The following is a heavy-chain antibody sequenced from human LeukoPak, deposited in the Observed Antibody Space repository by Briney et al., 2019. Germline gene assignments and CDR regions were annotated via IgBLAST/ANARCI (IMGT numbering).Heavy chain of an antibody. Sequence: GASVTVSCKASGYAFTDYYMHWVRQGPGQGQELMGRIYPNIGGTNFAQKFQGRVTMTSDTSINTNSLELSRKTLDATAVAYYTRVRGSGGWECGTYWGQGTLVTVSS. D-gene: IGHD1-26*01. J-gene: IGHJ4*02. CDR3: TRVRGSGGWECGTY. CDR2: IYPNIGGT. V-gene: IGHV1-2*06. CDR1: GYAFTDYY.